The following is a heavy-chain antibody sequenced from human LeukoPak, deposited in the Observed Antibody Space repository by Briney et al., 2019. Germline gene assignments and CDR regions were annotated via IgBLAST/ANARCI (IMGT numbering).Heavy chain of an antibody. CDR1: GGSISSGSYY. CDR3: ARDRTMYSSGWYPDY. CDR2: IYTSGST. J-gene: IGHJ4*02. Sequence: SETLSLTCTVSGGSISSGSYYWSWIRQPAGKGLEWIGRIYTSGSTNYNPSLKSRVTISVDTSKNQFSLKLSSVTAADTAVYYCARDRTMYSSGWYPDYWGQGTLVTVSS. D-gene: IGHD6-19*01. V-gene: IGHV4-61*02.